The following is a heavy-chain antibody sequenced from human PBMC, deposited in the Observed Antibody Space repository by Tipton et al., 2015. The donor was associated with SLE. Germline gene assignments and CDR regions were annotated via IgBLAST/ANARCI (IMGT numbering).Heavy chain of an antibody. J-gene: IGHJ3*01. CDR1: GGSISSGSFY. V-gene: IGHV4-61*09. D-gene: IGHD4-17*01. CDR3: ARPLEYGVYRGDAFDL. Sequence: TLSLTCTVSGGSISSGSFYWSWIRQPAGKGLEWIGHIYTNENTNYNPSLKSRVIISADTSKNQISLTLSSVTAVDTAIYYCARPLEYGVYRGDAFDLWGQGTLVTASS. CDR2: IYTNENT.